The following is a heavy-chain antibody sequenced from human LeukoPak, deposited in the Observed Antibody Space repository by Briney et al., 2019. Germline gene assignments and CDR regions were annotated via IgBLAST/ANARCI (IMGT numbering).Heavy chain of an antibody. CDR2: IYTSGST. J-gene: IGHJ4*02. V-gene: IGHV4-61*02. CDR3: ARFDYGDLYGDY. D-gene: IGHD4-17*01. Sequence: PSETLSLTCTVSGGSISSGSYYWSWIRQPAGKGLEWIGRIYTSGSTNYNPSLKSRVTISVDTSKNQFSLKLSSVTAADTAVYYCARFDYGDLYGDYWGQGTLVTVSS. CDR1: GGSISSGSYY.